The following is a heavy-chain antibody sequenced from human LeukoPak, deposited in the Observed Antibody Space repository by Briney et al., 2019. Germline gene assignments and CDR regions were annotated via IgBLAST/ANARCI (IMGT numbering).Heavy chain of an antibody. CDR1: GYTFTSYY. CDR2: INPSGGST. D-gene: IGHD3-16*01. J-gene: IGHJ5*02. CDR3: ARDGGRNWFDP. V-gene: IGHV1-46*01. Sequence: ASVKVSCKASGYTFTSYYMHWVRQAPGQGLEWMGIINPSGGSTSYAQKFQGRVTMTRDMSTSTVYMELSSLRSDDTAVYYCARDGGRNWFDPWGQGTLVTVSS.